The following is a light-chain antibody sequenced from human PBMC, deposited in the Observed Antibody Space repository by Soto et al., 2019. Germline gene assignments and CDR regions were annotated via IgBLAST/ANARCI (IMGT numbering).Light chain of an antibody. CDR1: LTISNNF. CDR3: QQYYSSPLT. J-gene: IGKJ1*01. V-gene: IGKV3-20*01. CDR2: GAS. Sequence: EIVLTQSPGTLSLSPGEGATLSCRASLTISNNFIAWYQQRAGQAPRLVIYGASTRATGIPDRFSASGSGTDVTLTISRLEPEDFAVYFCQQYYSSPLTFGQGTKVEVK.